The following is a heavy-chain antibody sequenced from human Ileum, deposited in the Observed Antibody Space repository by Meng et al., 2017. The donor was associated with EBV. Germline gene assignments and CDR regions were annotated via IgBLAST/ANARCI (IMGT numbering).Heavy chain of an antibody. CDR1: GGSISSGGHS. Sequence: PQESGSGLVKPSQTLSLTCAVSGGSISSGGHSWSWIRQPPGKGLEWIGDIQHSGSTYYNPSLKSRVTISVDRSRNQFSLKLSSVTAADTAVYYCARAHPVVYFFDYWGQGTLVTVSS. D-gene: IGHD4-23*01. CDR3: ARAHPVVYFFDY. V-gene: IGHV4-30-2*01. J-gene: IGHJ4*02. CDR2: IQHSGST.